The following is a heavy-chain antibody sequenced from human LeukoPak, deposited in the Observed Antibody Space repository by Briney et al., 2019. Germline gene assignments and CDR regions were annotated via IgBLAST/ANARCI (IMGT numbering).Heavy chain of an antibody. D-gene: IGHD3-22*01. V-gene: IGHV4-59*01. CDR2: VHYSGST. J-gene: IGHJ4*02. CDR1: GGSISSYY. Sequence: SETLSLTCPVSGGSISSYYWSWIRQPPGKGLEWIGYVHYSGSTKYNPSLKGRVTISVDTSMNQFSLKLSSVTAADTAVYYCARVESPRYYYDSSGYFDYWGQGTLVTVSS. CDR3: ARVESPRYYYDSSGYFDY.